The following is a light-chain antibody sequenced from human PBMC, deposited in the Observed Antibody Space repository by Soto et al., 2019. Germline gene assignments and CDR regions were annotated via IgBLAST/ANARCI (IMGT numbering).Light chain of an antibody. CDR2: KVS. CDR3: MQGTYWPRT. Sequence: DVVMTQSPLSLPVTLGQPASISCRSSHSLVYSNGNTYLNWFQQRPGQSPRRVIYKVSIRDSGVPDRFSGRGSGTDLTLTISRVGAEDVGVYYCMQGTYWPRTLGQGTKVEIK. CDR1: HSLVYSNGNTY. V-gene: IGKV2-30*01. J-gene: IGKJ1*01.